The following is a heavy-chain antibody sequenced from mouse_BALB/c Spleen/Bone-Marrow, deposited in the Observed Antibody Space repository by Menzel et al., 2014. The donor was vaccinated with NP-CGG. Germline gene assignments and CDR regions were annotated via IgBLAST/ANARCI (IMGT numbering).Heavy chain of an antibody. CDR3: AREARTGAWFTY. Sequence: VKLQESGAELARPGASVKMPCKASGYTFTSYTIQWVKQRPGQGLEWIGYINPSSGYTDYNQKFKDKTTLTADKSSNTAYMQLTSLTSEDSAVYSCAREARTGAWFTYWGQGTLVTVSA. D-gene: IGHD4-1*01. CDR1: GYTFTSYT. CDR2: INPSSGYT. V-gene: IGHV1-4*02. J-gene: IGHJ3*01.